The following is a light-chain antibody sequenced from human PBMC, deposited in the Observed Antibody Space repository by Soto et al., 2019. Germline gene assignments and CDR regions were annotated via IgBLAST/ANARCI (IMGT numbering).Light chain of an antibody. Sequence: EIVMTQSPATLSVSPGERATLSCRASQSVSSNLAWYQQKPGQAPRLLIYGASTRATGIPARFSGSGSGTEFTLHISSLKSEDFAVYYCQQYNMWPPHTFSQGT. CDR1: QSVSSN. CDR2: GAS. V-gene: IGKV3-15*01. J-gene: IGKJ2*01. CDR3: QQYNMWPPHT.